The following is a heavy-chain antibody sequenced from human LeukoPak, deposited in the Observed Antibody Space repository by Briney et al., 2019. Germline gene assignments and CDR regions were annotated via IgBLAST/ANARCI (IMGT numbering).Heavy chain of an antibody. V-gene: IGHV4-61*02. CDR3: ARHDGVVTANDY. J-gene: IGHJ4*02. CDR1: GDSISSGGYY. D-gene: IGHD2-21*02. CDR2: IYIGESA. Sequence: PSQTLSLTCSVFGDSISSGGYYWTWIRQPAGKGLEWIGRIYIGESANYNSSLKSRVTISLDTSKNQFSLRLTSVTAADTAVYYCARHDGVVTANDYWGQGTLVTVSS.